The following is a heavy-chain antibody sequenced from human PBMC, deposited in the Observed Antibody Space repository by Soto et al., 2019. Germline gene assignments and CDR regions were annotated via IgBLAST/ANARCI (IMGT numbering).Heavy chain of an antibody. J-gene: IGHJ5*02. CDR3: TRPTCDGGNCYFAH. CDR2: IMYDGNTE. V-gene: IGHV3-30-3*01. Sequence: PGGSLRLSCAASGFVFGSYAMHWVRQAPGKGLEWVAVIMYDGNTEYYADSVKGRFTLSRDNSKNILYVQMNSLRAEDTAVYYCTRPTCDGGNCYFAHWCQGT. CDR1: GFVFGSYA. D-gene: IGHD2-21*01.